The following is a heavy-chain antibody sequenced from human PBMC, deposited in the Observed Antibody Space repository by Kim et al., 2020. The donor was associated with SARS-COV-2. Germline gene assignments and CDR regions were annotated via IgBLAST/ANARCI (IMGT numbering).Heavy chain of an antibody. CDR3: AKVSVGGSWHLDY. D-gene: IGHD2-15*01. Sequence: YAGSVKGGLTIARDNSKNTLYLKMNSLRAEDTAVYYCAKVSVGGSWHLDYWGQGTLVTVSS. J-gene: IGHJ4*02. V-gene: IGHV3-23*01.